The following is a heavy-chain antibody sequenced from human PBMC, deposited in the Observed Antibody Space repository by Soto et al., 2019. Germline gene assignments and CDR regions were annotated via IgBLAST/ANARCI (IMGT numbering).Heavy chain of an antibody. J-gene: IGHJ4*02. CDR2: ISAYNGNT. V-gene: IGHV1-18*01. CDR1: GYTFTSYG. Sequence: ASVKVSCKASGYTFTSYGISWVRQAPGQGLEWMGWISAYNGNTNYAQKLQGRVTMTTDTSTSTAYMELRSLRSDDTAVYYCASGRQLWLRRINNGYSGWGQGTLVTVSS. D-gene: IGHD5-12*01. CDR3: ASGRQLWLRRINNGYSG.